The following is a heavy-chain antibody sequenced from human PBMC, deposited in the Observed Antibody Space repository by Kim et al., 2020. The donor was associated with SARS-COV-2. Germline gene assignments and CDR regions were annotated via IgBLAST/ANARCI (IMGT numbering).Heavy chain of an antibody. CDR3: TRDGSEGSGWTKYYYPMD. J-gene: IGHJ6*03. Sequence: GGSLRLSCAASGFTFSSFTMNWVRQAPGKGLEWLSSISVSGHVYSGDSLKGRIPISRANPTNSLYLQLPSLRAEDTAVYYCTRDGSEGSGWTKYYYPMD. CDR1: GFTFSSFT. D-gene: IGHD6-19*01. V-gene: IGHV3-21*01. CDR2: ISVSGHV.